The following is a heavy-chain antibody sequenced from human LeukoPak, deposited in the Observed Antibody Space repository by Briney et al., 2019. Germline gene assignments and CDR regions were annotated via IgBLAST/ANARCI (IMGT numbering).Heavy chain of an antibody. Sequence: PGGSLRLSCAASGFTFDDYAMHWVRQAPGKGLEWVSLISGDGGSTYYADSVKGRFTISRDNSKNSLYLQMNSLRTEDTALYYCVLFPATASHPLHYWGQGTLVTVSS. CDR1: GFTFDDYA. CDR3: VLFPATASHPLHY. CDR2: ISGDGGST. V-gene: IGHV3-43*02. D-gene: IGHD2-21*02. J-gene: IGHJ4*02.